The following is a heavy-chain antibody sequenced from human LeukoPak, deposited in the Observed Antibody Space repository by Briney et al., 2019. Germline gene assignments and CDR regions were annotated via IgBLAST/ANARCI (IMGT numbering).Heavy chain of an antibody. V-gene: IGHV1-18*01. CDR1: GATFSSYA. Sequence: ASGKVSCKASGATFSSYAISWVRQAPGQGLEWMGWISAYNGNTNYDQKLQGRVTMTTDTSTSTAYMERRSLSSDDTAVYYCARVPSHISPGSGSYAVQSYYYYMDVWGKGTTVTVSS. CDR3: ARVPSHISPGSGSYAVQSYYYYMDV. CDR2: ISAYNGNT. J-gene: IGHJ6*03. D-gene: IGHD3-10*01.